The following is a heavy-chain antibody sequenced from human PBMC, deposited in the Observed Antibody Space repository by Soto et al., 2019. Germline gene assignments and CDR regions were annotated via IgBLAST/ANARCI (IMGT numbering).Heavy chain of an antibody. V-gene: IGHV4-39*01. CDR2: ISYAGKI. Sequence: SETLSLTCAVSGYSINDNSYYWAWIRRPPGKGLEWIGSISYAGKIYRSPSLKSRIAMSVDTSKSQFSLSLTSVTAADTAVYYCARSLRATYCGGDCYGFYFVFWGQGVLVTVSS. J-gene: IGHJ4*02. CDR3: ARSLRATYCGGDCYGFYFVF. D-gene: IGHD2-21*02. CDR1: GYSINDNSYY.